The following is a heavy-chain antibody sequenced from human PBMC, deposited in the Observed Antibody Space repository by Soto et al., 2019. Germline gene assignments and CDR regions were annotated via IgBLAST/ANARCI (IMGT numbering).Heavy chain of an antibody. Sequence: QLQLQESGPGLVKPSETQTLTCTVSGGSISRGSYYCGWIRQSPGKGLEWIGSFSYSGTSYYNPSFKSRVTISVDTSRNQFSLELRAVTVADTSVYYCARTYGTSPADAFHVWGPGTKVTVSS. CDR1: GGSISRGSYY. V-gene: IGHV4-39*01. CDR3: ARTYGTSPADAFHV. D-gene: IGHD2-2*01. J-gene: IGHJ3*01. CDR2: FSYSGTS.